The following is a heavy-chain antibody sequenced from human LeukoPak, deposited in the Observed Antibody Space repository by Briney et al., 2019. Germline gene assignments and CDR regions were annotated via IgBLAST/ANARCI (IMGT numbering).Heavy chain of an antibody. D-gene: IGHD4-23*01. Sequence: SETLSLTCTVSGGSISSYYWSWIRQPPGKGLEWIGYIYYSGSTNYNPSLKSRVTISVDTSKNQLSLKLSSVTAADTAVYYCARETWVNGMDVWGQGTTVTVSS. V-gene: IGHV4-59*01. CDR3: ARETWVNGMDV. J-gene: IGHJ6*02. CDR2: IYYSGST. CDR1: GGSISSYY.